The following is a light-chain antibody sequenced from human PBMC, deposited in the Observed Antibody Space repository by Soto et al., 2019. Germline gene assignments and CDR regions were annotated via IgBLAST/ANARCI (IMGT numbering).Light chain of an antibody. Sequence: QSVLTQPASVSGPPGQSITISCTGTSSDFGSYNLVSWYQQHPGKAPKLMIYEGSKRPSGVSNRFSGSKSGNTASLTISGLQAEDEADYYCCSYAGSSTYYVFGTGTKVTVL. CDR2: EGS. V-gene: IGLV2-23*01. CDR1: SSDFGSYNL. J-gene: IGLJ1*01. CDR3: CSYAGSSTYYV.